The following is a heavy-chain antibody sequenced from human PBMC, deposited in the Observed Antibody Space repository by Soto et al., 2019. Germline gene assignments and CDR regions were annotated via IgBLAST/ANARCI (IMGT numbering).Heavy chain of an antibody. Sequence: GGSLRLSCAASGFTFSSHAMSWVRQAPGKGLEWVSAISGSGGSTYYADSVKGRFTISRDNSKNTLYLQMNSLRAEDTAVYYCAKDVGSGYSYGPDYWGQGTLVTVSS. CDR3: AKDVGSGYSYGPDY. D-gene: IGHD5-18*01. V-gene: IGHV3-23*01. J-gene: IGHJ4*02. CDR2: ISGSGGST. CDR1: GFTFSSHA.